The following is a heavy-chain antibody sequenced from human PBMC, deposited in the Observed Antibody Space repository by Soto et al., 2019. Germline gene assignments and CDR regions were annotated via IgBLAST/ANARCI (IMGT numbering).Heavy chain of an antibody. Sequence: SETLSLTCAVYGGSFSGYYWSWIRQPPGKGLEWIGEINHSGSTNYNPSLKSRVTISVDTSKNQFSLKLSSVTAADTAVYYCARGMTTGWFDPWGQGTLVTVSS. CDR1: GGSFSGYY. CDR3: ARGMTTGWFDP. CDR2: INHSGST. D-gene: IGHD4-17*01. J-gene: IGHJ5*02. V-gene: IGHV4-34*01.